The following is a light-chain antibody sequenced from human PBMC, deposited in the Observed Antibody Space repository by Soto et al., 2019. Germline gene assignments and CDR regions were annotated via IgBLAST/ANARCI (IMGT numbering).Light chain of an antibody. J-gene: IGLJ2*01. CDR1: LSNFGTNT. CDR2: SNT. Sequence: QSVLTQPPSASGMPGQRVTISGFGTLSNFGTNTVNWYQQLPVTAPRLLIYSNTQRPSGVPDRFSGSKSGPSASLASSGLQYEDEAAYHCAAWHDSLNGVVFGGGTKVTVL. V-gene: IGLV1-44*01. CDR3: AAWHDSLNGVV.